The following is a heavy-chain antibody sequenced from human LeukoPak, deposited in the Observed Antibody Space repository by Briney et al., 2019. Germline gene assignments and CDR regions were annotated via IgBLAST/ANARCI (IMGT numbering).Heavy chain of an antibody. CDR1: GGSSSGHY. Sequence: SETLSLTCTVSGGSSSGHYWSWIRQPPGKGLEWIGYFYYSGSTSYNPSLQGRVTISVDTSKNHFSLKLTSVTAADTAVYYCARLLDNDSSGYPDTFDMWGQGTMVTVSS. J-gene: IGHJ3*02. CDR2: FYYSGST. CDR3: ARLLDNDSSGYPDTFDM. V-gene: IGHV4-59*11. D-gene: IGHD3-22*01.